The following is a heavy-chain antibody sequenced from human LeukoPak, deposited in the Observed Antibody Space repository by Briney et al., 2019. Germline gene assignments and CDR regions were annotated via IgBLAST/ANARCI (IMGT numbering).Heavy chain of an antibody. D-gene: IGHD6-19*01. CDR3: ARESSGWAIFDY. CDR2: ISSNGGST. CDR1: GFTFSSYA. Sequence: GGSLRLSCAASGFTFSSYAMHWVRQAPGKGLEYVSAISSNGGSTYYANSVKGRFTISRDNSKNTLYLQMGSLRAEDMAVYYCARESSGWAIFDYWGQGTLVTVSS. J-gene: IGHJ4*02. V-gene: IGHV3-64*01.